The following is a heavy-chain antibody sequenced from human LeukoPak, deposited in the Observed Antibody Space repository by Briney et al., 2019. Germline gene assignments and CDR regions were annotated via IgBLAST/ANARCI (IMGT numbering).Heavy chain of an antibody. Sequence: GGSLRLSCAASGFTFSSFSMNWVRQAPGKGLEWVSSISSSSSYIYYADSVKGRFTISRDNAKNSLYLQMNSLRAEDTAVYYCASSHIAVSGTFSYWGQGTLVTVSS. CDR3: ASSHIAVSGTFSY. D-gene: IGHD6-19*01. CDR2: ISSSSSYI. CDR1: GFTFSSFS. V-gene: IGHV3-21*01. J-gene: IGHJ4*02.